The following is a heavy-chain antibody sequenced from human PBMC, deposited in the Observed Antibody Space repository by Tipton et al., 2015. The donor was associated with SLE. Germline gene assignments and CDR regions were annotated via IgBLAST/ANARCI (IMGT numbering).Heavy chain of an antibody. CDR2: IWYDGSDI. V-gene: IGHV3-33*06. J-gene: IGHJ4*02. Sequence: SLRLSCTASGFTFSSYAMHWIRQAPGKGLEWVAVIWYDGSDINYADSVKGRFTISRDNSMNTLYLQMSSLRVEDTAVYYCAKGRTVLVATAHYFDYWGQGTLVTVSS. CDR1: GFTFSSYA. CDR3: AKGRTVLVATAHYFDY. D-gene: IGHD2-21*02.